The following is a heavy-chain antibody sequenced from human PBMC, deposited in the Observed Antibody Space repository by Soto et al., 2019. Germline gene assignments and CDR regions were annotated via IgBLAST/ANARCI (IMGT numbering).Heavy chain of an antibody. Sequence: EVQLWESGGGLVQPGGSLRLSCAVSGFTFSSHVMSWVRQAPGKGLEWVSAISGTGGTYYADSVKGRFTISRDNSKNALYLQMNNLRDEDTAVYYCAKDRRGAYCSGGICYAPDDWGQGTLVIDSS. J-gene: IGHJ4*02. CDR1: GFTFSSHV. D-gene: IGHD2-15*01. V-gene: IGHV3-23*01. CDR2: ISGTGGT. CDR3: AKDRRGAYCSGGICYAPDD.